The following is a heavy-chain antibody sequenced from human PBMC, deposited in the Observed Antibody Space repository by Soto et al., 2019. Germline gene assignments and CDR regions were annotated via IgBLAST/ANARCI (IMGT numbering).Heavy chain of an antibody. Sequence: SETLSRTCTVSGGSVTNSSYYWGWIRQSPGKGLEWIGSVYYRGRSYSKSSVKSRVTISVDTSKNQFALNWNSVTAADTAVYFCVSQRTTVIPQAYFDYWGPGALVT. D-gene: IGHD4-4*01. J-gene: IGHJ4*02. V-gene: IGHV4-39*01. CDR2: VYYRGRS. CDR3: VSQRTTVIPQAYFDY. CDR1: GGSVTNSSYY.